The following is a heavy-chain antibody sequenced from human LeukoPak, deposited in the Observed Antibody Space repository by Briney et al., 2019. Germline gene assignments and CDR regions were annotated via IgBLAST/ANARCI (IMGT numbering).Heavy chain of an antibody. J-gene: IGHJ4*02. CDR2: ISGSGGST. V-gene: IGHV3-23*01. Sequence: PEGSLRLSCAASGFTFSSYAMSWVRQAPGKGLEWVSAISGSGGSTYYADSVKGRFTISRDNSKNTLYLQMNSLRAEDTAVYYCAKDPIYGDYPRFFDYWGQGTLVTVSS. CDR3: AKDPIYGDYPRFFDY. D-gene: IGHD4-17*01. CDR1: GFTFSSYA.